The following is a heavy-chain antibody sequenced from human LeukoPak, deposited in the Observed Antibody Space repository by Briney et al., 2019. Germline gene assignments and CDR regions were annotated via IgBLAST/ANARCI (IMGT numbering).Heavy chain of an antibody. CDR3: AKDLTWFGDKTFDY. V-gene: IGHV3-30*18. J-gene: IGHJ4*02. CDR1: GFTFSSYG. CDR2: ISYDGSNK. D-gene: IGHD3-10*01. Sequence: PGRSLRLSCAASGFTFSSYGMHWVRQAPGKGLEWVAVISYDGSNKYYADSVKGRFTISRDNSKNTLYLQMNSLRAEDTAVYYCAKDLTWFGDKTFDYWGQGTLVTVSS.